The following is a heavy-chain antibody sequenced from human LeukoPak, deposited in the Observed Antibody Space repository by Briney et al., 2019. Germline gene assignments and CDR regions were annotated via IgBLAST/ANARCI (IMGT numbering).Heavy chain of an antibody. CDR3: ARGGPRTDDYNFDY. D-gene: IGHD5-24*01. V-gene: IGHV4-59*01. J-gene: IGHJ4*02. Sequence: PSETLSLTCTVSGGSIGSYAWSWIRQPPGKGPEWIGYIYDGGKTYYNPSLKGRVTMSVDTSDNQFSLKLRSVTAADTAVYYCARGGPRTDDYNFDYWGQGTLVSVSS. CDR2: IYDGGKT. CDR1: GGSIGSYA.